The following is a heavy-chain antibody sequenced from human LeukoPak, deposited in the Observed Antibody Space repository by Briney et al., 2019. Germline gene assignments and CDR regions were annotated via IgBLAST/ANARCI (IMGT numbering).Heavy chain of an antibody. D-gene: IGHD1-26*01. V-gene: IGHV3-23*01. CDR2: VTNSGGRT. CDR1: GFTFSGFS. Sequence: GGSLRLSCAASGFTFSGFSMTWVRQAPGKGLEWVSTVTNSGGRTYYADYVKGRFTNSRDNSKNTLYLQMNSLRADDTAVYFCAKTMGAIDHDYWGQGTLVTVSS. CDR3: AKTMGAIDHDY. J-gene: IGHJ4*02.